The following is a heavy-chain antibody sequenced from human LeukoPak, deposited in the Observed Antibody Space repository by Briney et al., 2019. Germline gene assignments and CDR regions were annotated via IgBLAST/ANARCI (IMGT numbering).Heavy chain of an antibody. CDR1: GFTFSSYG. J-gene: IGHJ6*02. D-gene: IGHD6-13*01. CDR2: ISYDGSNK. V-gene: IGHV3-30*18. Sequence: PGRSLRLSCAASGFTFSSYGMHWVRQAPGKGLEWVAVISYDGSNKYYADSVKGRFTISRDNSKNTLYLQMNSLRAEDTAVYYCAKGVSSSWDYYYYYGMDVWGQGTTVTVSS. CDR3: AKGVSSSWDYYYYYGMDV.